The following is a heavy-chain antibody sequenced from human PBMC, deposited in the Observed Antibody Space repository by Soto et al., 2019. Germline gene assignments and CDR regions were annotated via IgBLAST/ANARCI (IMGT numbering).Heavy chain of an antibody. D-gene: IGHD6-19*01. CDR1: GGSISSYY. J-gene: IGHJ5*02. CDR3: ARDRGPDSSGWYNWFDP. CDR2: IYTSGST. Sequence: QVQLQESGPGLVKPSETLSLTCTVSGGSISSYYWSWIRQPAGKGLEWIGRIYTSGSTNYNPSLKSRVTMSVDTSKNQSALKLSSVTAADTAVYYCARDRGPDSSGWYNWFDPWGQGTLVTVSS. V-gene: IGHV4-4*07.